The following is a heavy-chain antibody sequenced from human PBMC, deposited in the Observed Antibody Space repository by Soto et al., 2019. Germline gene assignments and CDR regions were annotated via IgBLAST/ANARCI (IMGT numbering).Heavy chain of an antibody. CDR1: GFTFNSYA. Sequence: GGSLRLSCAASGFTFNSYAMHWVRQAPGEGLEWVAVISYDGNNKYYADSVKGRFTISRDDSKNTLYLQMNRLRVEDTAVYYCAKDPRVSFDPWGQGTLVTVSS. V-gene: IGHV3-30-3*01. CDR2: ISYDGNNK. J-gene: IGHJ5*02. CDR3: AKDPRVSFDP.